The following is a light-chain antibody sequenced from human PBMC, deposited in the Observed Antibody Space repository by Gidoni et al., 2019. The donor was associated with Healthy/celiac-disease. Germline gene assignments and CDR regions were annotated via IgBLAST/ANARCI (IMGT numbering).Light chain of an antibody. CDR1: QSIHSY. CDR2: AAS. CDR3: QQSYSTLWT. V-gene: IGKV1-39*01. Sequence: EIQLTHCPSSLSASVGDRVTITCRASQSIHSYINWYQQKPGKAPKLLIYAASSLQSGVPSRFSGSGSGTDFTLTISSLQPEDFATYYCQQSYSTLWTFGQGTKVEIK. J-gene: IGKJ1*01.